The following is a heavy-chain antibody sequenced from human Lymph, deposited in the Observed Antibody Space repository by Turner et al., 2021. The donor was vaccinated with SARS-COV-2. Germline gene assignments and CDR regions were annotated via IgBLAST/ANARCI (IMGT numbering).Heavy chain of an antibody. CDR3: AKDQGSGSPYWYFDL. V-gene: IGHV3-43*01. J-gene: IGHJ2*01. Sequence: EVQLVESVGVVVQRGGYLRTSCVPSGFTFDVYTMHWVRQAPGKGLEWVSLISWDGGSTYYADSVKGRFTISRDNSKNSLYLQMNSLRTEDTALYYCAKDQGSGSPYWYFDLWGRGTLVTVSS. CDR2: ISWDGGST. D-gene: IGHD1-26*01. CDR1: GFTFDVYT.